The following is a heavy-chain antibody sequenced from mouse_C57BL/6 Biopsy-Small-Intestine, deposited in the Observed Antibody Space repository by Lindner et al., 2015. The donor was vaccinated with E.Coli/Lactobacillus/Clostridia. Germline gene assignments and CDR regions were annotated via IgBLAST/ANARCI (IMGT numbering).Heavy chain of an antibody. V-gene: IGHV1-9*01. CDR1: GYTFTGYW. CDR2: ILPGSDDT. Sequence: VQLQESGPELMKPGASVKLSCKATGYTFTGYWIDWVKQRPGHGLEWIGEILPGSDDTNSNEKFKGKASFTAVTSSNTAYMQLSSLTTEDSAIYFCVRRPFDYWGQGTTLTVSS. J-gene: IGHJ2*01. CDR3: VRRPFDY.